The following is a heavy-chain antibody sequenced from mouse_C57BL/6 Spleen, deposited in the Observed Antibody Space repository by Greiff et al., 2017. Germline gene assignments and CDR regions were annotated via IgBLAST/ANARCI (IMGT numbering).Heavy chain of an antibody. V-gene: IGHV5-4*01. CDR2: ISDGGSYT. Sequence: EVQLVESGGGLVKPGGSLKLSCAASGFTFSSYAMSWVRQTPEKRLEWVATISDGGSYTYYPDNVKGRFTISRDNAKNNLYLQMRHLKSEDTAMYYCARSPMTTVVARYFDVWGTGTTVTVSS. CDR3: ARSPMTTVVARYFDV. CDR1: GFTFSSYA. J-gene: IGHJ1*03. D-gene: IGHD1-1*01.